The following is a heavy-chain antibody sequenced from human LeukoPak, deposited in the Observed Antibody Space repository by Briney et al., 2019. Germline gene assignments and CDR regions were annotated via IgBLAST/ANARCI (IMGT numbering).Heavy chain of an antibody. CDR2: IKQDGGEK. CDR3: ARDRNTDFWSGYYTNYFDY. Sequence: GGSLRLSCAASGFTFSTYWMTWVRQAPGKGLEWVANIKQDGGEKFYVDSVKGRFTVSRDNAKNSLYLQMNSLRAEDTAVYYCARDRNTDFWSGYYTNYFDYWGQGTLVTVSS. J-gene: IGHJ4*02. V-gene: IGHV3-7*01. D-gene: IGHD3-3*01. CDR1: GFTFSTYW.